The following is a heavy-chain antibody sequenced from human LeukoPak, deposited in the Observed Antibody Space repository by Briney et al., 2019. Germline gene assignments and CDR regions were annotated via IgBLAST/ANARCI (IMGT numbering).Heavy chain of an antibody. CDR1: GYSISSGYY. V-gene: IGHV4-38-2*02. J-gene: IGHJ3*02. CDR3: ARESSGWPSDI. Sequence: PSETLSLTCAVSGYSISSGYYWGWIRQPPGKGLEWIGRIYASGSTNYNPSLKSRVTMSVDTSKNQFSLKLTSVTAADTAVYYCARESSGWPSDIWGQGTMVTVSS. D-gene: IGHD6-19*01. CDR2: IYASGST.